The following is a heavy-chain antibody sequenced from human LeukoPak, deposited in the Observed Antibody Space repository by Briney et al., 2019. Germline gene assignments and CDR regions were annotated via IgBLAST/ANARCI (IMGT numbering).Heavy chain of an antibody. CDR1: RFSFSLYN. Sequence: SGGSLRLSCAASRFSFSLYNMNWVRQAPGKGLEWVSVIYSGGSTYYADSVKGRFTISRDNSKNTLYLQMNSLRAEDTAVYYCARGSMVRGVTPYPYYFDYWGQGTLVTVSS. J-gene: IGHJ4*02. CDR3: ARGSMVRGVTPYPYYFDY. V-gene: IGHV3-53*01. D-gene: IGHD3-10*01. CDR2: IYSGGST.